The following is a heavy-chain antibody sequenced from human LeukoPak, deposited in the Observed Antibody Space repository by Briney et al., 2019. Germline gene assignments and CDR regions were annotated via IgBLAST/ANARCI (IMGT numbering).Heavy chain of an antibody. D-gene: IGHD3-9*01. V-gene: IGHV1-46*01. Sequence: ASVKVSCKASGYTFTSYYMHWVRQAPGQGLEWMGIINPSGGSTSYAQKFQGRVTMTRDTSISTAYMELSRLRSDDTAVYYCARGYYYDILTGLNWFDPWGQGTLVTVSS. CDR3: ARGYYYDILTGLNWFDP. CDR2: INPSGGST. J-gene: IGHJ5*02. CDR1: GYTFTSYY.